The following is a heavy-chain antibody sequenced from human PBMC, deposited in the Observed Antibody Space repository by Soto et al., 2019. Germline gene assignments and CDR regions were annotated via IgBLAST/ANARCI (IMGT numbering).Heavy chain of an antibody. CDR3: AGGGASGRYHILDH. CDR2: INPNSVAT. Sequence: AASVKVSCKASGHTFTSYDINWVRQAPGHGLERMGWINPNSVATGYAQKFQGKVTMTRDTALRAAYMEVGRLGCDDTAVHSCAGGGASGRYHILDHWGWGTLVTVSS. V-gene: IGHV1-8*02. J-gene: IGHJ4*02. D-gene: IGHD3-10*01. CDR1: GHTFTSYD.